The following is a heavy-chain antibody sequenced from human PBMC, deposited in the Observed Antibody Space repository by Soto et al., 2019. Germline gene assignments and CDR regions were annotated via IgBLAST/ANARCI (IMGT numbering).Heavy chain of an antibody. CDR2: IYYSGST. Sequence: QVQLQESGPGLVKPSQTLSLTCTVSGGSISSGGYYWSWIRQHPGKGLEWIGYIYYSGSTSYNPSLKSRVTISVDTSKNQFSLKLSSVTAADTAVYYCARDTYYYDSSGPPVDAFDIWGQGTMVTVSP. J-gene: IGHJ3*02. D-gene: IGHD3-22*01. V-gene: IGHV4-31*03. CDR1: GGSISSGGYY. CDR3: ARDTYYYDSSGPPVDAFDI.